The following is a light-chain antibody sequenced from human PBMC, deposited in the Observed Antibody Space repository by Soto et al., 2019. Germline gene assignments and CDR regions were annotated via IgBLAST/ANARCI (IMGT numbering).Light chain of an antibody. Sequence: TQSPSSLPASVGDRFTITCRASQSISSYLNWYQQKPGQAPSLLIYGASSRATGVPDRFSGSGSGTDFTLTISRLEPEDYAVYFCQQYGGSSTFGQGTKVDIK. CDR1: QSISSY. CDR2: GAS. V-gene: IGKV3-20*01. CDR3: QQYGGSST. J-gene: IGKJ1*01.